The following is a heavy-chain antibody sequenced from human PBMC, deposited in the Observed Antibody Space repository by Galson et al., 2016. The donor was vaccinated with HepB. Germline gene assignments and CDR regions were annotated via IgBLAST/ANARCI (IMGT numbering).Heavy chain of an antibody. CDR3: SHRGRLAVEALVWFDP. J-gene: IGHJ5*02. Sequence: SVKVSCKASGYTFTTYDINWVRQAPGQGLAWMGWMSPTTGDTGYSQKFQGRVTMTRNNSLGTAYLEVNSLRSEDTAVSYCSHRGRLAVEALVWFDPWGQGTLVTVSS. V-gene: IGHV1-8*01. D-gene: IGHD6-19*01. CDR2: MSPTTGDT. CDR1: GYTFTTYD.